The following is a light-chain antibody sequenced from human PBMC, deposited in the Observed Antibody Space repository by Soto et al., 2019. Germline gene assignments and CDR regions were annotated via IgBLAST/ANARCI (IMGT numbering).Light chain of an antibody. Sequence: QSALTQPPSASGSPGQSVTISCTGTSSDVGGYNYVYWYQQHPGKAPKLMISEVSKRPSGVPDCLSGSKSGITASLTVSGLQAEDEADYYCSSFAGNNNLAFGGGTKVTVL. CDR2: EVS. CDR1: SSDVGGYNY. CDR3: SSFAGNNNLA. V-gene: IGLV2-8*01. J-gene: IGLJ2*01.